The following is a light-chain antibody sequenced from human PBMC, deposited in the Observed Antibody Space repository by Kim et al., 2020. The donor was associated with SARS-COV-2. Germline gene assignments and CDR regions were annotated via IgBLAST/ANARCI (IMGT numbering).Light chain of an antibody. J-gene: IGLJ1*01. Sequence: VSAEQAASSTCSGDKWGDNCACWYKQKRGQSPVVVIYQDRRRPSGIPERFSGSNSGNTATLTIGGTQAMDEADYYCQAWDSSTSYVFGTGTKVTVL. CDR3: QAWDSSTSYV. V-gene: IGLV3-1*01. CDR1: KWGDNC. CDR2: QDR.